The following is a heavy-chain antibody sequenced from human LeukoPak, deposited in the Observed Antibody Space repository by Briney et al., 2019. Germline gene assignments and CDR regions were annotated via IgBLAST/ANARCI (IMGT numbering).Heavy chain of an antibody. V-gene: IGHV1-2*02. CDR2: INPNSGGT. D-gene: IGHD2-2*01. Sequence: ASVKVSCKASGYTFTGYYMHWVRQAPGQGGEWMGWINPNSGGTNYAQKFQGSVTMTRHTSISTAYMELSRLRSDDTAVYYCASRLVVPAAIPGWGKGTTVTVSS. CDR3: ASRLVVPAAIPG. J-gene: IGHJ6*04. CDR1: GYTFTGYY.